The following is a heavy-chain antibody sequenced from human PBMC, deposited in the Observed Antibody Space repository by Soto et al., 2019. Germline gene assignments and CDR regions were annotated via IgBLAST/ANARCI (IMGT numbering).Heavy chain of an antibody. V-gene: IGHV3-9*01. CDR1: GFNFGNYA. CDR3: AKDKGGTPYYIDS. CDR2: INWNSDKV. J-gene: IGHJ4*02. Sequence: VLLVESGGGLVQPGRSLRLSLAVSGFNFGNYAMHWVRQAPGKGLEWVAAINWNSDKVAYAGSVLGRFTIFRDSAKNSLHLQMNDLTTEDTAFYYCAKDKGGTPYYIDSWGQGILVTVSS. D-gene: IGHD6-25*01.